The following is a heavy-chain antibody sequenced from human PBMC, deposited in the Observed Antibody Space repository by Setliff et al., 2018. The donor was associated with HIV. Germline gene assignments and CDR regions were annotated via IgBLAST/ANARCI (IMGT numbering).Heavy chain of an antibody. CDR1: GGSFSGYC. J-gene: IGHJ6*03. V-gene: IGHV4-34*01. CDR3: ARVSCSSWYSIPRYYYYSMDV. CDR2: VKHSGST. D-gene: IGHD6-13*01. Sequence: KPSETLSLTCAVYGGSFSGYCWSWIRQPPGKGLEWIGEVKHSGSTNYNPSLKSRVTTSVDTSKNQSSLKLSSVTAADTAVYYCARVSCSSWYSIPRYYYYSMDVWGTGTTVTSP.